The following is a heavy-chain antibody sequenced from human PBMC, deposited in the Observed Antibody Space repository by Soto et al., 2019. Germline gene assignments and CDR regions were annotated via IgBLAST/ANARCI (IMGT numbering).Heavy chain of an antibody. CDR2: ISYDGSNK. D-gene: IGHD6-13*01. CDR3: AKDRSGYSSSWCDY. CDR1: GFTFSSYG. J-gene: IGHJ4*02. V-gene: IGHV3-30*18. Sequence: GGSLRLSCAASGFTFSSYGMHWVRQAPGKGLEWVAVISYDGSNKYYADSVKGRFTISRDNSKNTLYLQMNSLRAEDTAVYYCAKDRSGYSSSWCDYWGQGTLVTVSS.